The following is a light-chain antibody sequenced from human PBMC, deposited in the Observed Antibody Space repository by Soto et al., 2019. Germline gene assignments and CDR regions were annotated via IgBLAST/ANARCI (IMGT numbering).Light chain of an antibody. CDR2: GNN. J-gene: IGLJ3*02. CDR3: AAWDDSLSGPV. Sequence: QAVLTHPPSASGTPGQRVTISGSGSSSNIGRNTVNWYQQFPGTAPKPLIYGNNQRPSGVPDRFYGSKSGTSASLAISGLQSEDEADYYCAAWDDSLSGPVFGGGTKLTVL. CDR1: SSNIGRNT. V-gene: IGLV1-44*01.